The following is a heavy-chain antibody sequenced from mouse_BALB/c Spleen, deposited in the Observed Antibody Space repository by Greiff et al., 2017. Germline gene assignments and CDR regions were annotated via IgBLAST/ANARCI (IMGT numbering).Heavy chain of an antibody. D-gene: IGHD1-1*01. CDR3: ARDYGSSSDYFDY. CDR1: GFTFSSYG. V-gene: IGHV5-6-3*01. J-gene: IGHJ2*01. Sequence: EVQGVESGGGLVQPGGSLKLSCAASGFTFSSYGMSWVRQTPDKRLELVATINSNGGSTYYPDSVKGRFTISRDNAKNTLYLQMSSLKSEDTAMYYCARDYGSSSDYFDYWGQGTTLTVSS. CDR2: INSNGGST.